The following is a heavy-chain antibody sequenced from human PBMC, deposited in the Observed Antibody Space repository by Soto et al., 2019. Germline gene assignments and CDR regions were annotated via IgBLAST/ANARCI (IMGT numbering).Heavy chain of an antibody. D-gene: IGHD1-26*01. CDR2: IYHSGMT. J-gene: IGHJ3*02. V-gene: IGHV4-31*03. Sequence: QVQLQESGPGLVKPSQTLSLTCTVSGGSISTGGYYWSWIRQHPGRGLEWIGYIYHSGMTFSNPSLQSRVARSIDTCKSKFGLRGRSVAGADTAVYYCATVRWELHDAFDIWGQGTMVSVSS. CDR3: ATVRWELHDAFDI. CDR1: GGSISTGGYY.